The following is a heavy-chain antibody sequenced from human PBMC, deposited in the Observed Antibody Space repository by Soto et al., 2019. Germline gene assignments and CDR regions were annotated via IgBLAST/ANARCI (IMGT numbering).Heavy chain of an antibody. CDR3: ARRHIVVVTAIPRLDDYGMDV. J-gene: IGHJ6*02. CDR2: IYSGGST. V-gene: IGHV3-53*01. CDR1: GFTVSSNY. Sequence: GGSLRLSCAASGFTVSSNYMSWVRQAPGKGLEWVSVIYSGGSTYYADSVKGRFTISRDNSKNTQYLQMNSLRAEDTAVYYCARRHIVVVTAIPRLDDYGMDVWGQGTTVTVSS. D-gene: IGHD2-21*02.